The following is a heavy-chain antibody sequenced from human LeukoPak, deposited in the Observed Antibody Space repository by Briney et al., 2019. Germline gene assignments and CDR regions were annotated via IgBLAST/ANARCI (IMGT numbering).Heavy chain of an antibody. CDR1: GFTFSSYA. CDR3: AKDPGSYYYYYYMDV. CDR2: ISGSGGST. J-gene: IGHJ6*03. Sequence: PGGSLRLSCAASGFTFSSYAMSWVRQAPGKGLEWVSGISGSGGSTYYADSVKGRFTISRDNSKNTLYLKMNSLRAEDTAVYYCAKDPGSYYYYYYMDVWGKGTTVTVSS. V-gene: IGHV3-23*01.